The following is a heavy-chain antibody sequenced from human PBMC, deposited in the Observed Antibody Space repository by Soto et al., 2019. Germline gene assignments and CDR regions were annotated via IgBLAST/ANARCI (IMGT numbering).Heavy chain of an antibody. Sequence: PGGSLRLSCAASGFTFSSYRMHWVRQAPGKGLVWVSRINSDGSSTSYADSVKGRFTISRDNAKNTLYLQMNSLRAEDTAVYYCAIEESPHFWSGYYKSPFDYWGQGTLVTVSS. CDR2: INSDGSST. J-gene: IGHJ4*02. V-gene: IGHV3-74*01. CDR1: GFTFSSYR. CDR3: AIEESPHFWSGYYKSPFDY. D-gene: IGHD3-3*02.